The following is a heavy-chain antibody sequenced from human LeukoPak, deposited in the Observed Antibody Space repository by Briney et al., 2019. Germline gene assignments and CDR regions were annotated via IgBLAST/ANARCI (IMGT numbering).Heavy chain of an antibody. Sequence: GGSLRLSCVASGFTFSTYDMSWVRQAPGKGLEWVSAISGSGDSTYYGDSVKGRFTISRDNSKNTLYLQMNSLRAEDTAVYYCAKTRPLDSSSWSHGDYWGQGTLVTVSS. CDR1: GFTFSTYD. J-gene: IGHJ4*02. V-gene: IGHV3-23*01. CDR3: AKTRPLDSSSWSHGDY. D-gene: IGHD6-13*01. CDR2: ISGSGDST.